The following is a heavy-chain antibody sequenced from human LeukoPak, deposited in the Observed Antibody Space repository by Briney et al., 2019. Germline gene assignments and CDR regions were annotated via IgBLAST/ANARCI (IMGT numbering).Heavy chain of an antibody. V-gene: IGHV1-18*01. CDR1: GYTFTSYG. J-gene: IGHJ3*01. Sequence: ASVKVSCKAAGYTFTSYGISWVRQAPGQGLEWMGWISAYNGNTNYAQKLQGRVTMTTDTSTSTAYMELRILRSDDTAVYYCARDVGNQYDCGGDCYSYAFHLWQQGTMVTVSS. CDR2: ISAYNGNT. D-gene: IGHD2-21*02. CDR3: ARDVGNQYDCGGDCYSYAFHL.